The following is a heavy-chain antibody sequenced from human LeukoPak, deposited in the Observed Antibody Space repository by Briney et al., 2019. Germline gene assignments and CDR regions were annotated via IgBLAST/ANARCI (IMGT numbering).Heavy chain of an antibody. D-gene: IGHD6-13*01. Sequence: ASVKVSCKASVYTFTGYYMHWVRQAPGQGLEWMGWINPNSGGTNYAQKFQGRVTMTRDTSISTAYMELSRLRSDDTAVYYCATMYSRANWFDPWGQGTLVTVSS. CDR3: ATMYSRANWFDP. CDR1: VYTFTGYY. V-gene: IGHV1-2*02. CDR2: INPNSGGT. J-gene: IGHJ5*02.